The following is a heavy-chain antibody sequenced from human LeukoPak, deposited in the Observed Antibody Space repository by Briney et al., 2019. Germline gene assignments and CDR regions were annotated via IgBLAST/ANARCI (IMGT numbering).Heavy chain of an antibody. CDR3: ARGAAGTTFDY. J-gene: IGHJ4*02. Sequence: GGPLRLSCTASGFKFDDYGMIWVRQAPGKGLEWVSGINWNGGSTDYADSVKGRFTISRDNAKNSLYLQMISLRAEDTALYYCARGAAGTTFDYWGQGTLVTVSS. D-gene: IGHD1-1*01. CDR2: INWNGGST. CDR1: GFKFDDYG. V-gene: IGHV3-20*04.